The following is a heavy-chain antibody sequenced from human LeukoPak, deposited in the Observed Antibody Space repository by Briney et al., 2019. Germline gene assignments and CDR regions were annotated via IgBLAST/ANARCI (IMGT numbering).Heavy chain of an antibody. V-gene: IGHV4-59*12. CDR3: AREAGSCNFGILDS. J-gene: IGHJ4*02. Sequence: PSETLSLTCTVSGGSISSYYWSWIRQPPGKGLEWIGYIYYSGSTNYNPSLKSRVTISVDTSKNQFSLKLSSVTAADTAVYYCAREAGSCNFGILDSWGQGILVTVSS. CDR2: IYYSGST. CDR1: GGSISSYY. D-gene: IGHD1-14*01.